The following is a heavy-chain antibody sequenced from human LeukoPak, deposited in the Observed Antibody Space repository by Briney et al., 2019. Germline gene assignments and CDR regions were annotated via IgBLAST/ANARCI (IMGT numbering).Heavy chain of an antibody. CDR3: ASVGITDAFDI. J-gene: IGHJ3*02. CDR2: INGDGSST. D-gene: IGHD3-22*01. V-gene: IGHV3-74*01. Sequence: GGSLRLSCAASGFTLSDYWMHWVRQAPGKGLVWVSHINGDGSSTGYADSVKGRFTISRDNAKNTLYLQMNSLRAEDTAVYYCASVGITDAFDIWGQGTMVTVSS. CDR1: GFTLSDYW.